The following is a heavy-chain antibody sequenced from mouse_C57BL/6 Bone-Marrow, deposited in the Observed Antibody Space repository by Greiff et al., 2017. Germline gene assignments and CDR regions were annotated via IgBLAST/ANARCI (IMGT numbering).Heavy chain of an antibody. CDR1: GYTFTDYY. CDR3: AMLLLSY. V-gene: IGHV1-75*01. J-gene: IGHJ3*01. D-gene: IGHD2-12*01. CDR2: IFPGSGSP. Sequence: QVQLMQSGPELVKPGASVKISCKASGYTFTDYYINWVKQRPGQGLGWIGWIFPGSGSPYYNDKFKGKATLTVDKSSSTACMLLISLTSEDAAVYFCAMLLLSYWGQGTLVTVSA.